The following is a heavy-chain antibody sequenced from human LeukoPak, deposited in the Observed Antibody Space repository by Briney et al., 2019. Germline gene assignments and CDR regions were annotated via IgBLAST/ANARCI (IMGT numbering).Heavy chain of an antibody. CDR1: GXTFSSYS. D-gene: IGHD3-10*01. V-gene: IGHV3-21*01. CDR2: ISSSSSYI. J-gene: IGHJ4*02. CDR3: ARGFRPLDYFDY. Sequence: GGSLRLSCAASGXTFSSYSMNWVRQAPGKGLESVSSISSSSSYIYYADSVKGRFTISRDNAKNSLYLQMNSLRAEDTAVYYCARGFRPLDYFDYWGQGTLVTVSS.